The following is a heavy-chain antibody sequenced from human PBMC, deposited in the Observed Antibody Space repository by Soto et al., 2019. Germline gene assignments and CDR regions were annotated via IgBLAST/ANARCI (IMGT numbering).Heavy chain of an antibody. CDR1: GFTLSSFW. V-gene: IGHV3-74*01. CDR2: INGDGSTT. Sequence: HPGGSLRLSCAASGFTLSSFWMHWVRQAPGKGLVWVSRINGDGSTTSYADSVKGRFTISRDNAKNTLYLQMNSLRAEETAVYYCTRSKDGYNLVADYWGQGTLVTVSS. D-gene: IGHD5-12*01. CDR3: TRSKDGYNLVADY. J-gene: IGHJ4*02.